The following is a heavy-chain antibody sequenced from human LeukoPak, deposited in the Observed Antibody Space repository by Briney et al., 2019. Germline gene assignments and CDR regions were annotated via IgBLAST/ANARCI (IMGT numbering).Heavy chain of an antibody. CDR2: ISSSSSYI. CDR3: AREDYGSLSGDY. D-gene: IGHD3-10*01. V-gene: IGHV3-21*01. CDR1: GFIFSSYS. J-gene: IGHJ4*02. Sequence: PRGSMRLSCAASGFIFSSYSMNWVRQAPGKGLEWVSSISSSSSYIYYAGSVKGRFTISRDNAKNSLYLQMNSLRAEDTAVYYCAREDYGSLSGDYWGQETLVTASS.